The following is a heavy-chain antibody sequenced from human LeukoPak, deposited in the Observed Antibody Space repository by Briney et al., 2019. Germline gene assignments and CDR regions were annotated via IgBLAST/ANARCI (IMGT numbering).Heavy chain of an antibody. V-gene: IGHV1-69*05. CDR2: VIPIFCTA. D-gene: IGHD3-22*01. CDR1: VGTVSSYA. J-gene: IGHJ4*02. Sequence: ASVKLSCKASVGTVSSYAISWGRQAPGQGLEWRGWVIPIFCTANYAQKFQGRVTLTTDESTSTAYMELSSLRSEDTGVYYCARGGSDSSGYYGYWGQGTLVTVSS. CDR3: ARGGSDSSGYYGY.